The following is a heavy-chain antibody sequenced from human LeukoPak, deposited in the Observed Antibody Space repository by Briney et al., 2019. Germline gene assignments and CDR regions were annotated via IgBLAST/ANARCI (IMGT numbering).Heavy chain of an antibody. D-gene: IGHD3-3*02. J-gene: IGHJ4*02. CDR2: ISPYIGNT. CDR1: GYTFTKYD. V-gene: IGHV1-18*01. Sequence: ASVKVSCKAPGYTFTKYDIHWVRQAPGQGLEWMGWISPYIGNTYYSQKLQGRVTMTTDTSTTTAYMELRSLRSDDTGVYYCARFTPRLSREKFDYWGQGTLVTVSS. CDR3: ARFTPRLSREKFDY.